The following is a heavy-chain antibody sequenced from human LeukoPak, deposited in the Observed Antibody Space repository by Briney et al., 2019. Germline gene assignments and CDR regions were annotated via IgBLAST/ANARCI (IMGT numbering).Heavy chain of an antibody. CDR3: ARDRHYYDSSGYYRNWFDP. D-gene: IGHD3-22*01. CDR1: GGTFSSYA. CDR2: IIPIFATA. V-gene: IGHV1-69*13. J-gene: IGHJ5*02. Sequence: SVKVSCKASGGTFSSYAISWVRQAPGQGLEWMGGIIPIFATANYAQSFQGRVTITADESTSTAYMELTSLRSDDTAVYYCARDRHYYDSSGYYRNWFDPWGQGTLVTVSS.